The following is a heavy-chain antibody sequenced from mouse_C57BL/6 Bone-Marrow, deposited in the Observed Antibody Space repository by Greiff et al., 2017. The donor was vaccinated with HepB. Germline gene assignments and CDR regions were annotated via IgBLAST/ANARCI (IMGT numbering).Heavy chain of an antibody. V-gene: IGHV1-64*01. J-gene: IGHJ2*01. CDR2: IHPNSGST. CDR3: ARWPDDYLDH. Sequence: QVQLQQPGAELVKPGASVKLSCKASGYTFTSYWLHWVKQRPGQGLEWIGMIHPNSGSTNYNEKFKSKATLTVDKSSSTAYMQLSSLTSEDSAVYYCARWPDDYLDHWGQGTTLTVSS. CDR1: GYTFTSYW. D-gene: IGHD2-3*01.